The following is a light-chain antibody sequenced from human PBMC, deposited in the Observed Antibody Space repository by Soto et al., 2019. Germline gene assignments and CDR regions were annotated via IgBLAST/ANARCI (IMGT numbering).Light chain of an antibody. J-gene: IGKJ1*01. CDR1: QSVVSGY. V-gene: IGKV3-11*01. CDR3: QQRSNWPWT. Sequence: EIVLTQSPGTLSLSPWERVALSFSASQSVVSGYLSSYQQKTGQAPRLLIYDASNSATGITARFSGSGSGTDFTLTISSLEAEDFAVYYCQQRSNWPWTFGQGTKVDIK. CDR2: DAS.